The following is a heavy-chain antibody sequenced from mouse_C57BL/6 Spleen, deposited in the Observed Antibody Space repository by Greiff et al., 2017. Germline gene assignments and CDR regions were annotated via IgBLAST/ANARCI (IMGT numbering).Heavy chain of an antibody. CDR1: GYAFTNYL. CDR3: ARERELLLRYFDV. J-gene: IGHJ1*03. Sequence: QVQLQQSGAELVRPGTSVKVSCKASGYAFTNYLIEWVKQRPGPGLEWIGVINPGSGGTKYNEKFKGKATLTAAKTSRTAYMQLSSLTSEDSAVYFCARERELLLRYFDVWGTGTTVTVSS. V-gene: IGHV1-54*01. CDR2: INPGSGGT. D-gene: IGHD1-1*01.